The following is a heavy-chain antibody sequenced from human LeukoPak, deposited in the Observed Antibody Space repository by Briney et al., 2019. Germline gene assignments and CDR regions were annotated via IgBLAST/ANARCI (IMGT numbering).Heavy chain of an antibody. D-gene: IGHD6-19*01. V-gene: IGHV4-34*01. J-gene: IGHJ4*02. Sequence: SETLSLTCAVYGGSFSGYYWSWIRQPPGKGLEWIGEINHSGSTNYNPSLKSRVTISVDTSKNQFSLKLSSVTAADTAVYYCARITWSVYSSSDYWGQGTLVTVPS. CDR2: INHSGST. CDR1: GGSFSGYY. CDR3: ARITWSVYSSSDY.